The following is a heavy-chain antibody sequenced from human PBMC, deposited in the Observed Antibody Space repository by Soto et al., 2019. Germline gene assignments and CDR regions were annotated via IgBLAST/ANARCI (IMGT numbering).Heavy chain of an antibody. D-gene: IGHD3-3*01. CDR2: INHSRST. CDR1: GGSFSGYY. V-gene: IGHV4-34*01. Sequence: PSETLSLTCAVYGGSFSGYYWSWIRQPPGKGLEWIGEINHSRSTNYNPSLKSRVTISVDTSKNQFSLKLSSVTAADTAVYRCARGGVVKTYYFDYWGQGTLVTVSS. CDR3: ARGGVVKTYYFDY. J-gene: IGHJ4*02.